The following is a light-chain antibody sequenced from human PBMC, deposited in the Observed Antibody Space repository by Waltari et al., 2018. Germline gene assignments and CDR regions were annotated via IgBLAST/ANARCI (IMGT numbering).Light chain of an antibody. V-gene: IGKV1-39*01. CDR3: QQSYTTPQGT. CDR1: QVIDKY. CDR2: AAS. J-gene: IGKJ5*01. Sequence: DIKMTQSRPSLSASVGDRVTITCRASQVIDKYLNWYQHKPGKAPMLLIYAASSLLSWVPSRFSGSGSGTDFTLTINSLQPEDFATYYCQQSYTTPQGTFGQGTRLDIK.